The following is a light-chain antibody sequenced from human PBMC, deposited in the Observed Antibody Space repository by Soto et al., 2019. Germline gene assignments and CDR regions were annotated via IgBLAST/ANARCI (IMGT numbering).Light chain of an antibody. CDR2: AAS. CDR3: QQSYSTPRT. CDR1: QSITNS. J-gene: IGKJ1*01. Sequence: DIQMTQSPSSLSASVGDRVTITCRASQSITNSLNWYQKKPEKAPNLLIYAASTLQSGVPSRFSGSGSGTDFTLTISSLQPEDFATYYCQQSYSTPRTFGQGTKVEIK. V-gene: IGKV1-39*01.